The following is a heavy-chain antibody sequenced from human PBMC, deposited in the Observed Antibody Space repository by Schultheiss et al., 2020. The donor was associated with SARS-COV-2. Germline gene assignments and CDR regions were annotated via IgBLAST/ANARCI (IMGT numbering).Heavy chain of an antibody. CDR1: SGSISNYY. V-gene: IGHV4-59*01. CDR3: ARVYGVGASTDWYFDL. D-gene: IGHD1-26*01. J-gene: IGHJ2*01. CDR2: IYYSGST. Sequence: SETLSLTCTVSSGSISNYYWSWIRQPPGKGLEWIGYIYYSGSTNYNPSLKSRVTISVDTSKNQFSLKLSSVTAADTAVYYCARVYGVGASTDWYFDLWGRGTLVTVSS.